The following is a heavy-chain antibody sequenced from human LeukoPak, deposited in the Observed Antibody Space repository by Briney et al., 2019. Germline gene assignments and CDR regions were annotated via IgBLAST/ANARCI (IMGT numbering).Heavy chain of an antibody. D-gene: IGHD3-10*01. J-gene: IGHJ3*02. Sequence: GGSLRLSCAASGFTSSSHWMSWVRQAPGKGLEWVANIKQDGSEKYYVDSVKGRFTISRDNSNNMVYLQMNGLRAEDTAVYYCAKDFGFQLWSTRGVFDIWGQGTMVTVSS. CDR2: IKQDGSEK. CDR3: AKDFGFQLWSTRGVFDI. V-gene: IGHV3-7*03. CDR1: GFTSSSHW.